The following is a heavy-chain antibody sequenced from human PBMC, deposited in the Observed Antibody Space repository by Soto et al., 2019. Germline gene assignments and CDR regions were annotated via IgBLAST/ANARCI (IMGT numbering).Heavy chain of an antibody. CDR2: INPNSGGT. CDR3: ASSATVTTDAFAI. CDR1: GYTFTGYY. Sequence: ASVKVSCKASGYTFTGYYMHWVRQAPGQGLEWMGWINPNSGGTNYAQKFQGWVTMTRDTSISTAYMELSRLRSDDTAVYYCASSATVTTDAFAIWGQGTMVTVSS. V-gene: IGHV1-2*04. D-gene: IGHD4-17*01. J-gene: IGHJ3*02.